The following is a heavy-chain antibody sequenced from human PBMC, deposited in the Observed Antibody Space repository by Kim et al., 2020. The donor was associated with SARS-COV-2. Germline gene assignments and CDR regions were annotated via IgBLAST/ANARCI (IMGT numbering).Heavy chain of an antibody. D-gene: IGHD2-21*01. V-gene: IGHV3-30*04. Sequence: GGSLRLSCAASGFTFSSYAMHWVRQAPGKGLEWVAVISYDGSNKYYADSVKGRFTISRDNSKNTLYLQMNSLRAEDTAVYYCARDLWWGATVASGWFDLWGQGTLVTVSS. CDR3: ARDLWWGATVASGWFDL. CDR2: ISYDGSNK. CDR1: GFTFSSYA. J-gene: IGHJ5*02.